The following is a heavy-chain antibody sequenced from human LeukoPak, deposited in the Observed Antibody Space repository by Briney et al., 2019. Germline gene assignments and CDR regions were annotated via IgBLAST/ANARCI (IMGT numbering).Heavy chain of an antibody. Sequence: GGSLRLSCAASGFTFSSYATSWVRQAPGKGLEWVSAISGSGGSTYYADSVKGRFTISRDNSKNTLYLQMNSLRAEDTAVYYCAKDLELRFLEWLRPFDYWGQGTLVTVSS. J-gene: IGHJ4*02. CDR3: AKDLELRFLEWLRPFDY. CDR2: ISGSGGST. D-gene: IGHD3-3*01. V-gene: IGHV3-23*01. CDR1: GFTFSSYA.